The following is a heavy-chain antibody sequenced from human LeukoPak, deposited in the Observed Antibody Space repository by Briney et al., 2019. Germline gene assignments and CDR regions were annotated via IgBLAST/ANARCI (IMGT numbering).Heavy chain of an antibody. CDR2: ISGSGGST. J-gene: IGHJ3*01. D-gene: IGHD2-2*01. CDR1: GFTLSSFA. CDR3: AKDRSCTGSSCNVGS. V-gene: IGHV3-23*01. Sequence: GGSLRLSCAASGFTLSSFAMSWVRQAPGKGLEWVSAISGSGGSTYYADSVRGRFTISRDNSKNTLFLQMNSLRAEDTAVYYCAKDRSCTGSSCNVGSWGQGTMVTVSS.